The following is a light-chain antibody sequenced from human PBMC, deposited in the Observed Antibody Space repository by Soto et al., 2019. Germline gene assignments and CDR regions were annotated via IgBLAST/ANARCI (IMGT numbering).Light chain of an antibody. CDR3: SSYTIDSTLV. J-gene: IGLJ3*02. Sequence: QSVLTQPGSVSGSPGQSIAISCTGTSTDVGGYNYVSWYQQHPGKAPKLMIYEVSNRPSGVSNRFSGAKSGNTASLTISGLQAEDEADYYCSSYTIDSTLVFGGGTKLTV. CDR1: STDVGGYNY. CDR2: EVS. V-gene: IGLV2-14*01.